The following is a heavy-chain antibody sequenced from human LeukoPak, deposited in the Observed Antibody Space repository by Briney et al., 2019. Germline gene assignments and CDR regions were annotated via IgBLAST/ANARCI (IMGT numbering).Heavy chain of an antibody. J-gene: IGHJ4*02. D-gene: IGHD3-10*01. CDR2: IYYRGST. CDR3: AGEGWSPYFDY. CDR1: GGSSSSSSYY. Sequence: SETLSLTCTVSGGSSSSSSYYWGWIRQPPGKGLEWIGSIYYRGSTYYNPSLKSRVTISVDTSKNQFSLKLSSVTAADTPVYYGAGEGWSPYFDYWGQGTLVTVSS. V-gene: IGHV4-39*01.